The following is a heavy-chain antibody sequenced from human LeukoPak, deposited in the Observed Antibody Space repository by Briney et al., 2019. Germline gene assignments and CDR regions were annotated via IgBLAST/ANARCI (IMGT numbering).Heavy chain of an antibody. Sequence: ASVKVSCKASGGTFSSYAISWVRQAPGQGLEWMGGIIPIFGTANYAQKFQGRVTITTDESTSTAYMELSSLRSEDTAVYYCARSFPVGYCSSTSCYVNWFDPWGQGTLVTVSS. V-gene: IGHV1-69*05. J-gene: IGHJ5*02. CDR2: IIPIFGTA. D-gene: IGHD2-2*01. CDR3: ARSFPVGYCSSTSCYVNWFDP. CDR1: GGTFSSYA.